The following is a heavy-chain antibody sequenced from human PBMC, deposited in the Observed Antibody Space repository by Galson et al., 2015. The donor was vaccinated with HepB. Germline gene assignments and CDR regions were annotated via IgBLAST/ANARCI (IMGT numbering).Heavy chain of an antibody. CDR3: ARESGMDV. Sequence: SLRLSCAASGFTFSSYSMNWVRQVPGKGLEWVSHINTDGSTTTYADSVKGRFTISRDNAKNTVYLQMNSLRVEDMAVYYCARESGMDVWGQGTMVTVSS. CDR2: INTDGSTT. J-gene: IGHJ6*02. CDR1: GFTFSSYS. V-gene: IGHV3-74*01.